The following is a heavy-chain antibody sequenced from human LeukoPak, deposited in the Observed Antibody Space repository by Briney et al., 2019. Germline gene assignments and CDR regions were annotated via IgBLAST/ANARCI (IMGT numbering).Heavy chain of an antibody. CDR3: TRDYGDLVGGYYFDY. CDR1: GFTFGDYA. J-gene: IGHJ4*02. CDR2: IRSKAYGGTT. D-gene: IGHD4-17*01. V-gene: IGHV3-49*03. Sequence: GGSLRLSCTASGFTFGDYAMSWFRQAPGKGLEWVGFIRSKAYGGTTEYAASVKGRFTISRDDSKSIAYLQMNSLKTEDTAVYYCTRDYGDLVGGYYFDYWGQGTLVTVSS.